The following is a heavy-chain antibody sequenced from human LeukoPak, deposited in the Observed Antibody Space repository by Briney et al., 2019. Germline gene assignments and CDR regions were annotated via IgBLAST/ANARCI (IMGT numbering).Heavy chain of an antibody. Sequence: SETLSLTCTVFGDSITGSSYYWGWIRQPPGKGLEWIGSMYYSGSTYSNPSLKSRVTISVDTSKNQFSLKLSSVTAADTAVYYCARHYYGSTGYYYFDYWGQGTLVTVSS. J-gene: IGHJ4*02. CDR1: GDSITGSSYY. D-gene: IGHD3-22*01. V-gene: IGHV4-39*01. CDR3: ARHYYGSTGYYYFDY. CDR2: MYYSGST.